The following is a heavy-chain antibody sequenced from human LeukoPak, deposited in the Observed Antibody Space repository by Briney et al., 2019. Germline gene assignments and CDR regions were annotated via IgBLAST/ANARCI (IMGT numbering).Heavy chain of an antibody. Sequence: PSETLSLTCAVYGGSFSGYYWSWIRQPPGKGLEWIGEINHSGSTNYNPSLKSRVTISVDTSKNQFSLKLSSVTAADTAVYYCAREVYGIVATIYDYWGQGTLVTVSS. D-gene: IGHD5-12*01. CDR3: AREVYGIVATIYDY. V-gene: IGHV4-34*01. CDR2: INHSGST. J-gene: IGHJ4*02. CDR1: GGSFSGYY.